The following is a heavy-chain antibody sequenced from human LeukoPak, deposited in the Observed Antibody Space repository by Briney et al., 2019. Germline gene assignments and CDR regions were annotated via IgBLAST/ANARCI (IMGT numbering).Heavy chain of an antibody. CDR2: ISGSGGAT. V-gene: IGHV3-23*01. Sequence: GGSLRLSCVASGFAFSSYAMSWVRQAPGTGLEWASAISGSGGATYYADSVKGRFTISRDNSKNTLYLQVKSLRAEDTAVYYCAKDVGLAAVRNWFFDLWGRGTLVTVSS. CDR1: GFAFSSYA. D-gene: IGHD6-13*01. J-gene: IGHJ2*01. CDR3: AKDVGLAAVRNWFFDL.